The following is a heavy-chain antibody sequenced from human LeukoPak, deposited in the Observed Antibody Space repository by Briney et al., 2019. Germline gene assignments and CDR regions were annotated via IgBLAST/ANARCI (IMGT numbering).Heavy chain of an antibody. J-gene: IGHJ4*02. CDR3: AKRGSSWSNDY. CDR2: ISWNSGSI. V-gene: IGHV3-9*01. CDR1: GFTFDDYA. Sequence: PGGSLRLSCAASGFTFDDYAMHWVRQAPGKGLEWVSGISWNSGSIGYVDSVKGRFTISRDNAKNSLYLQMNSLRAEDTALYYCAKRGSSWSNDYWGQGTLVTVSS. D-gene: IGHD6-13*01.